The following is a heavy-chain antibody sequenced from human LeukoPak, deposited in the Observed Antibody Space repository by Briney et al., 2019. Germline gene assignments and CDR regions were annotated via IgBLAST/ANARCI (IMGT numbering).Heavy chain of an antibody. D-gene: IGHD6-19*01. Sequence: PSETLSLTCTVSGGSISSSSYYWGWIRQPPGKGLEWIGSIYYSGSTYYNPSLKSRVTISVDTSKNQFSLKLSSVTAADTAVYYCASWGYSSGWYYFDYWGQGTLVTVSS. CDR3: ASWGYSSGWYYFDY. J-gene: IGHJ4*02. CDR1: GGSISSSSYY. V-gene: IGHV4-39*01. CDR2: IYYSGST.